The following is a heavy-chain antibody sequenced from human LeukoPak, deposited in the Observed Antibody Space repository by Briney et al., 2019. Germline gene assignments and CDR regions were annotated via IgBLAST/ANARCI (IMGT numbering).Heavy chain of an antibody. V-gene: IGHV1-18*01. Sequence: ASVKVSCKASGYTFTSYGISWVRQAPGQGLEWVGWISAYNGNTNYAQKLRGRVTMTTDTSTSTAYMELRSLRSDDTAVYYCAMGVVPADMRSYYYYMDVWGKGTTVSVSS. D-gene: IGHD2-2*01. J-gene: IGHJ6*03. CDR2: ISAYNGNT. CDR3: AMGVVPADMRSYYYYMDV. CDR1: GYTFTSYG.